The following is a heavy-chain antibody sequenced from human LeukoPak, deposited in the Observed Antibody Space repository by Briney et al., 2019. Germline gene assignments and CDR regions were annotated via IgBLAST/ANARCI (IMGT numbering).Heavy chain of an antibody. V-gene: IGHV3-7*01. D-gene: IGHD2-2*01. Sequence: PGGSLRLSCAAPGFTFSSYWMSWVRQAPGKGLEWVANIKQDGSEKYYVDSVKGRFTISRDNAKNSLYLQMNSLRAEDTAVYYCARGFSEVVPAASLDYWGQGTLVTVSS. CDR1: GFTFSSYW. J-gene: IGHJ4*02. CDR2: IKQDGSEK. CDR3: ARGFSEVVPAASLDY.